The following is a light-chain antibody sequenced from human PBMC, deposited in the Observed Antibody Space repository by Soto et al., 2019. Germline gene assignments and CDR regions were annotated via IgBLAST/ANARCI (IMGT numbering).Light chain of an antibody. J-gene: IGKJ1*01. CDR1: QSVSSN. CDR2: GAS. CDR3: QQYNNWPGT. Sequence: EIVMTQSPATLSLSPGERATLSCRASQSVSSNLAWYEQKPGQAPRRLIYGASTRATGIPARFSGSGSGTEFTLTISSLQSEDFAVYYCQQYNNWPGTFGQGTKVDIK. V-gene: IGKV3-15*01.